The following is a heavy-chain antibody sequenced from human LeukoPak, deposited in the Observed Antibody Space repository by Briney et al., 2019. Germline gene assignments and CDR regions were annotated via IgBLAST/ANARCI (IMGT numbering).Heavy chain of an antibody. CDR3: AKGHFWSGASYSFYMDV. D-gene: IGHD3-3*01. CDR2: IRYDESEK. Sequence: PGGSLRLSCAASGFTFSGYDMHWFRQAPGEGLEWVAFIRYDESEKYYADSVKGRFTIARDNSMNTLYLQMNSLRPEDTAVYFCAKGHFWSGASYSFYMDVWGKGTTVTVSS. J-gene: IGHJ6*03. V-gene: IGHV3-30*02. CDR1: GFTFSGYD.